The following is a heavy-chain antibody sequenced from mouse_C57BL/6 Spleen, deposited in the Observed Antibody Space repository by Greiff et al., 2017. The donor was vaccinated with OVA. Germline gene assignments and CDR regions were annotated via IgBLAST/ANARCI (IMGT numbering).Heavy chain of an antibody. CDR1: GYTFTSYW. Sequence: QVQLQQPGAELVMPGASVKLSCKASGYTFTSYWMHWVKQRPGQGLEWIGEIDPSDSYTNYNQKFKGKSTLTVDKSSSTAYMQLSSLTSEDSAVYYCALYGNYDAMDYWGQGTSVTVSS. J-gene: IGHJ4*01. V-gene: IGHV1-69*01. CDR3: ALYGNYDAMDY. CDR2: IDPSDSYT. D-gene: IGHD2-10*02.